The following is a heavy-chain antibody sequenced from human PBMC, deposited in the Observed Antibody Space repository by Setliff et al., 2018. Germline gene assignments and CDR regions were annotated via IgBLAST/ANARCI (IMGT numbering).Heavy chain of an antibody. CDR2: IFHSGST. Sequence: SETLSLTCAVSGYSISSGHYWGWIRQPPGKGLEWIGSIFHSGSTYYNPSLKSRVTISVHTSKNQFSLKLSSVTAADTALYYCTVYNTGSSKDHYWGQGTPVTVSS. CDR1: GYSISSGHY. D-gene: IGHD2-8*02. J-gene: IGHJ4*02. CDR3: TVYNTGSSKDHY. V-gene: IGHV4-38-2*01.